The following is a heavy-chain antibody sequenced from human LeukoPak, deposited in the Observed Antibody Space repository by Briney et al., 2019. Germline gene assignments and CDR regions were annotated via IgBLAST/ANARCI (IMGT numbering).Heavy chain of an antibody. CDR2: INHSGST. V-gene: IGHV4-34*01. D-gene: IGHD1-26*01. J-gene: IGHJ4*02. CDR1: GGSFSGYY. CDR3: VRAIVGANPY. Sequence: SETLSLTCAVYGGSFSGYYWSWIRQPPGKGLEWIGEINHSGSTNYNPSLKSRVTISVDTSKNQLSLKLSSVTAADTAVYYCVRAIVGANPYWGQGTLVTVSS.